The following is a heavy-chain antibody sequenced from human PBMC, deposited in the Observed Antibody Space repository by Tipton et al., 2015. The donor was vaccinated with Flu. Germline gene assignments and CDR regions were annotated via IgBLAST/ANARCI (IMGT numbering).Heavy chain of an antibody. V-gene: IGHV3-53*01. Sequence: LSLTCTISGSSISSSYYMSWVRQAPGKGLEWVSVIYSGGSTYYADSVKGRFTISRDNSKNTLYLQMNSLRAEDTAVYYCAREAPAYGMDVWGQGTTVAVSS. CDR2: IYSGGST. J-gene: IGHJ6*02. CDR1: GSSISSSYY. CDR3: AREAPAYGMDV.